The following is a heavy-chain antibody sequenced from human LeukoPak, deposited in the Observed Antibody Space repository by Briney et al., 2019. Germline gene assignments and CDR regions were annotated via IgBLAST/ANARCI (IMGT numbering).Heavy chain of an antibody. CDR3: ARRSGGSGSYDYALYYYYYYMDV. CDR2: ISSSGSTI. Sequence: GGSLRLSCAASGFTFSSYEMNWVRQAPGKGLEWVSYISSSGSTIYYADSVKGRFTISRDNAKNSLYLQMNSLRAEDTAVYYCARRSGGSGSYDYALYYYYYYMDVWGKGTTVTISS. CDR1: GFTFSSYE. D-gene: IGHD3-10*01. V-gene: IGHV3-48*03. J-gene: IGHJ6*03.